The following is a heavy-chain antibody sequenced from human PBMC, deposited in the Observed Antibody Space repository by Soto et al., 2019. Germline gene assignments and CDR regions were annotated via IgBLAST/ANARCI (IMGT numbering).Heavy chain of an antibody. J-gene: IGHJ4*02. CDR1: GGSISSGSYY. CDR3: ATMGTPATGLYYFDY. Sequence: SEILSLTCTVSGGSISSGSYYWSWIRQPPGKGLEWIGFISYSGSTYYSLSLKSRVTISVDTSKNQFSLNLSFVTAADTAVYYCATMGTPATGLYYFDYWGQGTLVTVSS. D-gene: IGHD5-18*01. V-gene: IGHV4-30-4*01. CDR2: ISYSGST.